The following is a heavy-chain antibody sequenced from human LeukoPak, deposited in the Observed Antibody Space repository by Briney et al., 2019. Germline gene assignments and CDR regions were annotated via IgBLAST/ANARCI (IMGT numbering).Heavy chain of an antibody. CDR3: ARDGVGATKRGAFDY. V-gene: IGHV1-69*01. CDR2: IIPIFDTA. Sequence: SVKVSCKASGGTFSSYAISWVRQAPGQGLEWMGGIIPIFDTANYAQKFQGRVTITADESTSTAYMELSSLKSGDTAVYYCARDGVGATKRGAFDYWSQRTLVTVSS. CDR1: GGTFSSYA. D-gene: IGHD1-26*01. J-gene: IGHJ4*01.